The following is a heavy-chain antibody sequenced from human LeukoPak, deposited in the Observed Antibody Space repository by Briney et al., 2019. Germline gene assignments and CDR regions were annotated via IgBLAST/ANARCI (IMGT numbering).Heavy chain of an antibody. Sequence: SETLSLTCAVYGGSFSGYYWSWIRQPPGKGLEWIGYIYYSGSTNYNPSLKSRVTIPVDTSKNQFSLKLSSVTAADTAVYYCARTYGDYVHYFDYWGQGTLVTVSS. CDR1: GGSFSGYY. J-gene: IGHJ4*02. V-gene: IGHV4-59*01. D-gene: IGHD4-17*01. CDR2: IYYSGST. CDR3: ARTYGDYVHYFDY.